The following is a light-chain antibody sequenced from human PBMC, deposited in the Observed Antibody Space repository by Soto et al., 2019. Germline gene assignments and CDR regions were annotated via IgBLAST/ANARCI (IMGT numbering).Light chain of an antibody. CDR3: QVWDYSTVL. Sequence: SYELNQPLSVSVALGQTATITCGGNNIGNKNVHWYQQKPGQAPVLVIYRDYNRPSGIPERFSGSNSGNTATLTISRAQAGDEADFYCQVWDYSTVLFVGGTKLTVL. J-gene: IGLJ2*01. CDR2: RDY. V-gene: IGLV3-9*01. CDR1: NIGNKN.